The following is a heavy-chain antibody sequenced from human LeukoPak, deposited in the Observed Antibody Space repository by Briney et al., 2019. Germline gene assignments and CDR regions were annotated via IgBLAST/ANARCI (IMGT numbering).Heavy chain of an antibody. J-gene: IGHJ6*02. CDR2: INWNGGGT. CDR3: AKHMRATNTYSFFGLDV. V-gene: IGHV3-9*01. Sequence: GRSLRLSCAATGFTFKDYGMHWVRQPPGKGLEWVSSINWNGGGTDYADSVKGRFTISRDNAKNSLYLQLSSVRPEDTALYYCAKHMRATNTYSFFGLDVWGQGTTVTVSS. D-gene: IGHD1-26*01. CDR1: GFTFKDYG.